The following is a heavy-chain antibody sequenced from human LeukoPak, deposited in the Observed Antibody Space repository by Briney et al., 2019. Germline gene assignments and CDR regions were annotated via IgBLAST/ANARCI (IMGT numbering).Heavy chain of an antibody. CDR1: GGSFSGYY. CDR3: ARTRRRALLDY. J-gene: IGHJ4*02. CDR2: INHSGST. V-gene: IGHV4-34*01. D-gene: IGHD6-25*01. Sequence: SETLSLTCAVYGGSFSGYYWSWIRQPPGKGLEWIGEINHSGSTNYNPSLKSRVTISVDTSKNQFSLKLSSVTAADTAVYYCARTRRRALLDYWGQGTPVTVSS.